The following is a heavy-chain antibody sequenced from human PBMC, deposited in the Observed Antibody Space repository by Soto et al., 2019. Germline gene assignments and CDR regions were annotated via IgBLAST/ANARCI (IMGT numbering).Heavy chain of an antibody. CDR3: AKGPGYCSGGSCYYGMDV. CDR1: GFTFDDYA. CDR2: ISWNSGSI. J-gene: IGHJ6*02. D-gene: IGHD2-15*01. Sequence: GGSLRLSCAASGFTFDDYAMHWVRQAPGKGLEWVSGISWNSGSIGYADSVKGRFTISRDNAKNSLYLQMNSLRAEDTALYYCAKGPGYCSGGSCYYGMDVWGQGTTVTVSS. V-gene: IGHV3-9*01.